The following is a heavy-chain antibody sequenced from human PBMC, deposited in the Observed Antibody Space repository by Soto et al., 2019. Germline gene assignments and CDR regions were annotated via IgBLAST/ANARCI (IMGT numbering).Heavy chain of an antibody. CDR3: ARDTAEAAAGHFAP. CDR2: INPSGGST. Sequence: GAPVKVSWKASGYTFTSYYMHWLRQAPGQGLEWMGIINPSGGSTSYAQKFQGRVTMTRDTSTSTVYMELSSLRSEDTAVYYCARDTAEAAAGHFAPWGQGTLVTVSS. CDR1: GYTFTSYY. V-gene: IGHV1-46*01. J-gene: IGHJ5*02. D-gene: IGHD6-13*01.